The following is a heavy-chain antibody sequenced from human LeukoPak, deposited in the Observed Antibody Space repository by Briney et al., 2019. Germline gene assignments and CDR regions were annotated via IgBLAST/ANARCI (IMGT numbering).Heavy chain of an antibody. CDR3: ASERWLQLVY. Sequence: SETLSLTCTVSGGSISSSSYYWGWIRQPPGKGLEWIGSIYYSGSTYYNPSLKSRVTISVDTSKNQFSLKLSSVTAADTAVYYCASERWLQLVYWGQGTLVTVSS. CDR1: GGSISSSSYY. J-gene: IGHJ4*02. V-gene: IGHV4-39*01. CDR2: IYYSGST. D-gene: IGHD5-24*01.